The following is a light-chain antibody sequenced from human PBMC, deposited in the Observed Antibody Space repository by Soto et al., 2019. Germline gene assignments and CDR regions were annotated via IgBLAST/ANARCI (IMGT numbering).Light chain of an antibody. Sequence: VLTQPPSTSGTPGQGVSISCSGSSSNIGSNYVYWYQQLPGRAPRLIMYKNDQRPSGVPDRFSGSKSGTSASLAISGLRSEDEAVYHCSTWDDSLTGLVFGGGTKLTVL. CDR1: SSNIGSNY. V-gene: IGLV1-47*01. CDR3: STWDDSLTGLV. J-gene: IGLJ3*02. CDR2: KND.